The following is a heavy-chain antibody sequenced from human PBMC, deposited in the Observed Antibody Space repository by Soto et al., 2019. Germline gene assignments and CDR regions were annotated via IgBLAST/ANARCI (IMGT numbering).Heavy chain of an antibody. V-gene: IGHV1-18*01. CDR3: ASEPRVAVARKSGYYYGMDV. J-gene: IGHJ6*02. Sequence: ASVKVSCKASGYTFTSYGFSWVRQAAGQGLEWMGWISAYNGNTNYAQKLQGRVTMTTDTSTSTAYTELWSLRTDATTVYYCASEPRVAVARKSGYYYGMDVWGQGTTVTVSS. CDR2: ISAYNGNT. D-gene: IGHD6-19*01. CDR1: GYTFTSYG.